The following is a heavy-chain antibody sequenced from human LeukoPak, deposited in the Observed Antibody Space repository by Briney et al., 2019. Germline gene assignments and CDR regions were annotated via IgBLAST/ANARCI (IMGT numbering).Heavy chain of an antibody. CDR3: ARSPFWSGSRWDY. CDR1: GGSSSGYY. CDR2: INHSGST. D-gene: IGHD3-3*01. Sequence: SETLSLTCAVYGGSSSGYYWSWIRQPPGKGLEWIGEINHSGSTNYNPSLKSRVTISVDTSKNQFSLKLSSVTAADTAVYYCARSPFWSGSRWDYWGQGTLVTVSS. J-gene: IGHJ4*02. V-gene: IGHV4-34*01.